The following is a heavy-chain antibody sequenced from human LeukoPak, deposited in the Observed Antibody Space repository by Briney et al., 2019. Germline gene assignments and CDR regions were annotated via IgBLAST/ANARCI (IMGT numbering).Heavy chain of an antibody. CDR2: INYSGNT. V-gene: IGHV4-39*01. D-gene: IGHD5-18*01. CDR1: GDSISSSPYF. J-gene: IGHJ6*02. CDR3: ARQGTAMVKYYYGMDV. Sequence: SETLSLTCTVSGDSISSSPYFCGWLRQPPGKGLEWIGSINYSGNTYFNPSLQSRVTISVDTSKNQFSLKLSSVTAADTAVYYCARQGTAMVKYYYGMDVWGQGTTVTVSS.